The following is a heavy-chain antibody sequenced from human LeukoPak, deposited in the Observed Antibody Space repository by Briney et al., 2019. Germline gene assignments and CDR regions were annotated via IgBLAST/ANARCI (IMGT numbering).Heavy chain of an antibody. V-gene: IGHV4-34*01. CDR1: GGSFSGYY. CDR3: ARGEGGGVRIAAAPQPYYYYYMDV. D-gene: IGHD6-13*01. Sequence: SETLSLTCAVYGGSFSGYYWSWIRQPPGKGLEWIGEINHSGSTNYNPSPKSRVTISVDTSKNQFSLKLSSVTAADTAVYYCARGEGGGVRIAAAPQPYYYYYMDVWGKGTTVTVSS. CDR2: INHSGST. J-gene: IGHJ6*03.